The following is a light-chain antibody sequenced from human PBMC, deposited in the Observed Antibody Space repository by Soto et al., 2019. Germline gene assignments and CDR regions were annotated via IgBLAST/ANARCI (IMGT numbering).Light chain of an antibody. J-gene: IGKJ3*01. CDR3: QQYNSYSGFT. CDR2: DAS. CDR1: QSISSW. Sequence: DIQMTKSPSTLSASVGDRVTITCRASQSISSWLAWYQQKPGKAPKLLNYDASSLESGVLSSFSGSGSGTEFTHTISSLQPDDFATYYCQQYNSYSGFTFGPGTKVDIK. V-gene: IGKV1-5*01.